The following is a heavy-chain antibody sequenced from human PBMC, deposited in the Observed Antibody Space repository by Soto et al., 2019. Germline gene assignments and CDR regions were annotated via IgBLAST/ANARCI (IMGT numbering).Heavy chain of an antibody. CDR1: SGSIGGYY. D-gene: IGHD3-3*01. CDR3: ARQASYDFWDGRFYYNYYMDV. Sequence: SQTLSLTWTVSSGSIGGYYWSWILQPPGKGLEWIGSIYSSGTTYYNPSLKSRVTMSVDTSKIQFSLNLSSVTAADTAVYYCARQASYDFWDGRFYYNYYMDVWGKGTPVTVSS. CDR2: IYSSGTT. J-gene: IGHJ6*03. V-gene: IGHV4-59*08.